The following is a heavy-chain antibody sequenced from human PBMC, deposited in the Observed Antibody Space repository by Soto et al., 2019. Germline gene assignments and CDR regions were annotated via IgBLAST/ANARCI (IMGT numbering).Heavy chain of an antibody. Sequence: EVQLLESGGGLVQPGGSLRLSCAASGFTFSSYAMSWVRQAPGKGLEWVSAISGSGGSTYYADSVKGRFTISIDNSKNTLYLKMNSLRAEDTAVYYCAKVAVAGIYFQHWGQGTLVTVSS. J-gene: IGHJ1*01. CDR3: AKVAVAGIYFQH. D-gene: IGHD6-19*01. V-gene: IGHV3-23*01. CDR2: ISGSGGST. CDR1: GFTFSSYA.